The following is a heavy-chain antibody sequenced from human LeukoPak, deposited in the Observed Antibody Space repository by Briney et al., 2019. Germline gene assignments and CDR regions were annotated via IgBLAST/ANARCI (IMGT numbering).Heavy chain of an antibody. Sequence: GASVKVSCKVSGYTLTELSMHWVRQAPGKGLEWMGGFDPEDGETIYAQKFQGRVTMTEDTSTDTAYMELSSLRSEDTAVYYCATSSPITMVRGVILLTPSSYYYLDVWGKGTTVTISS. CDR1: GYTLTELS. J-gene: IGHJ6*03. CDR3: ATSSPITMVRGVILLTPSSYYYLDV. V-gene: IGHV1-24*01. CDR2: FDPEDGET. D-gene: IGHD3-10*01.